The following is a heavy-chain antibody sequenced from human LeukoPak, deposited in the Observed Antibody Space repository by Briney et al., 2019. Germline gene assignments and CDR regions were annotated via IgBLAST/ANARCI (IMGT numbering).Heavy chain of an antibody. V-gene: IGHV3-33*06. Sequence: GGSLRLSCAASRFTFSSYGRYWVRQAPGQGLEWVAVIWYDGSNKYYADSVKGRFTISRDNSKSTLYLQMNSLRAEDTAVYYCTKVRVATKLTTELDYWGQGTLVTVSS. J-gene: IGHJ4*02. CDR1: RFTFSSYG. D-gene: IGHD4-17*01. CDR2: IWYDGSNK. CDR3: TKVRVATKLTTELDY.